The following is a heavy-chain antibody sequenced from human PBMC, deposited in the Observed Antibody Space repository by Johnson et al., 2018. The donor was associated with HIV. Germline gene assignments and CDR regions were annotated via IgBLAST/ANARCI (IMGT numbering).Heavy chain of an antibody. D-gene: IGHD3-10*01. Sequence: VQLVESGGGLVQPGGSLRLSCAASGFTFRSYDMHWVRQATGKGLEWVANIKQDGSEKYYVDSVKGRFTISRDNAKNSLYLQMNSLRAEDTAVYYCARVRSALRLAFDIWGQGTMVTVSS. CDR3: ARVRSALRLAFDI. V-gene: IGHV3-7*02. CDR2: IKQDGSEK. J-gene: IGHJ3*02. CDR1: GFTFRSYD.